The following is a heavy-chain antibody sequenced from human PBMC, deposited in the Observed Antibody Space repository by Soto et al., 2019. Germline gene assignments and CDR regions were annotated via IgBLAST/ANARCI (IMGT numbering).Heavy chain of an antibody. Sequence: ASVKVSCKTSEHTFTSYAIHWVRQAPGQRLEWMGWINAGNGDTKYSQKFQGRVTITRDTSASTAYMELSSLRSEDTAVYYCVRVTYYYDTSGYYYLYYFDNWG. D-gene: IGHD3-22*01. J-gene: IGHJ4*01. CDR3: VRVTYYYDTSGYYYLYYFDN. V-gene: IGHV1-3*01. CDR2: INAGNGDT. CDR1: EHTFTSYA.